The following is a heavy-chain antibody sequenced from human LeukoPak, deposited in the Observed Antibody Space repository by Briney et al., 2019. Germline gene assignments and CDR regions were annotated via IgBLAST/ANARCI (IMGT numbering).Heavy chain of an antibody. D-gene: IGHD5-18*01. CDR3: ARSPYVDTAMVTLAFDY. CDR2: IDWDDDK. V-gene: IGHV2-70*01. J-gene: IGHJ4*02. CDR1: GFSLRTRGKW. Sequence: GSGPTLVKPAQTLTLTSTFSGFSLRTRGKWVDWIRQPPGKALEWLSVIDWDDDKYYSTSLKTRLTISKDTSKNQVVLTMTNMDPVDTATYYCARSPYVDTAMVTLAFDYWGQGTLVTVSS.